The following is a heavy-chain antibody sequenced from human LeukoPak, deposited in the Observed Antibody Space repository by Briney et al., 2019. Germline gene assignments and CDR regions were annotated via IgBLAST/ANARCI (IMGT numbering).Heavy chain of an antibody. CDR1: GASIRSYY. J-gene: IGHJ5*02. Sequence: SETLSLTCTVSGASIRSYYWSWIRQPAGKGLEWIGRISGSGTITYNPALQSRLSISIDTSKNQFSLKLMSVTAADTAVYYCARDSGTTGEVKFDPWGQGTLVTVSS. V-gene: IGHV4-4*07. CDR2: ISGSGTI. D-gene: IGHD3-10*01. CDR3: ARDSGTTGEVKFDP.